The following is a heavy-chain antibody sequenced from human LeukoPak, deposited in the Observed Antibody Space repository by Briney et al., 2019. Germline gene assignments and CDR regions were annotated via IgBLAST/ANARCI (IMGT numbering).Heavy chain of an antibody. D-gene: IGHD3-3*01. V-gene: IGHV3-48*02. Sequence: GRSLRLSCAASGFTFSSYAMHWVRQAPGKGLEWLSFVSGSSSTIYYADSVKGRFTISRDNAKNSLYLQMNSLRDEDTAVYYCAKSATYRFDYWGQGTLVTVSS. CDR2: VSGSSSTI. CDR1: GFTFSSYA. J-gene: IGHJ4*02. CDR3: AKSATYRFDY.